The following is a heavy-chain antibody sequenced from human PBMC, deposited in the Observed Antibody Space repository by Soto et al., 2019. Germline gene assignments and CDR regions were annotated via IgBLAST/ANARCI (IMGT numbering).Heavy chain of an antibody. Sequence: GASVKVSCKASGGTFSSYAISWVRQAPGQGLEWMGGIIPIFGTANYAQKFQGRVTITADESTSTAYMELSSLRSEDTAVYYCPRDRTGLGPVDAFDIWGQGTKVTVSS. CDR3: PRDRTGLGPVDAFDI. D-gene: IGHD6-19*01. V-gene: IGHV1-69*13. J-gene: IGHJ3*02. CDR1: GGTFSSYA. CDR2: IIPIFGTA.